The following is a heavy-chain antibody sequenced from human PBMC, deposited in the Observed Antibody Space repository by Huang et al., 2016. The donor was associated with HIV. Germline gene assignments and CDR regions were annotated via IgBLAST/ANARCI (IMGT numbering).Heavy chain of an antibody. D-gene: IGHD3-22*01. Sequence: QVQLQQWGAGLLKPSETLSLTCAVYGGSFSAYAWRWIRKPPGKGLAWIGEINHSGSTNYNPSLKSRVTISVDTSKNQFSLKLTSVTAADTAVYYCASKPTYDSSGYSAVDFWGQGTRVTVSS. CDR3: ASKPTYDSSGYSAVDF. V-gene: IGHV4-34*01. CDR1: GGSFSAYA. J-gene: IGHJ4*02. CDR2: INHSGST.